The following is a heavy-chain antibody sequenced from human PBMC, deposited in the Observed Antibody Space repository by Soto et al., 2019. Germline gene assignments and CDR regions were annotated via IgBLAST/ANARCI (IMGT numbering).Heavy chain of an antibody. V-gene: IGHV1-18*01. Sequence: QVQLVQSGGEVKRPWAAVKVSCKTSCYTFSNYGITWVRQAPGQPLEWLGWISLYSDGTNYAQKFQGRVSMTTDTSTTTAYMELRSLRSDDTAVYYFARVVPGAEAWFGPWGQGTLVTVSS. J-gene: IGHJ5*02. CDR1: CYTFSNYG. CDR3: ARVVPGAEAWFGP. CDR2: ISLYSDGT. D-gene: IGHD2-2*01.